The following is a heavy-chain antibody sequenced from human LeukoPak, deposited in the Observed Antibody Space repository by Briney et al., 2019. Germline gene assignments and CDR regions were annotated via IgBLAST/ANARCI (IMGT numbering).Heavy chain of an antibody. CDR2: IYTSGST. CDR1: GGSISSGSYY. V-gene: IGHV4-61*02. CDR3: ARESSEEIEEQQLVRSYYYYYMDV. J-gene: IGHJ6*03. Sequence: PSETLSLTCTVSGGSISSGSYYWSWIRQPAGKGLEWIGRIYTSGSTNYNPSLKSRVTISVDTSKNQFSLKLSSVTAADTAVYYCARESSEEIEEQQLVRSYYYYYMDVWGKGTTVTISS. D-gene: IGHD6-13*01.